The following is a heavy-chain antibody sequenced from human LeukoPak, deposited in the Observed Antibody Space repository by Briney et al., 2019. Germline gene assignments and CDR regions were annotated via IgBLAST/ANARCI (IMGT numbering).Heavy chain of an antibody. V-gene: IGHV1-69*05. CDR1: GGTFSSYA. D-gene: IGHD3-10*01. J-gene: IGHJ4*02. Sequence: SVKVSCKASGGTFSSYAISWVRQAPGQGLEWMGRIIPIFGTANYAQKFQGRVTITTDESTSTAYMELSSLRSEDTAVYYCASYKNYYGSGTHFDYWGQGTLVTVSS. CDR2: IIPIFGTA. CDR3: ASYKNYYGSGTHFDY.